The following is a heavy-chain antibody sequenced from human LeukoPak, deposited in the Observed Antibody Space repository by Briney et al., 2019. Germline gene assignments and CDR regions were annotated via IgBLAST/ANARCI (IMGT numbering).Heavy chain of an antibody. J-gene: IGHJ4*02. CDR2: IWYDGSHK. D-gene: IGHD6-6*01. CDR1: GFTFSSYA. CDR3: ARDSLASSSYLDY. Sequence: PGGSLRLSCAASGFTFSSYAMHWVRQAPGKGLEWVAVIWYDGSHKYYADSVKGRFTLSRDNPKNTLYLQMNSLRAEDTAVYYCARDSLASSSYLDYWGQGTLVTVSS. V-gene: IGHV3-33*01.